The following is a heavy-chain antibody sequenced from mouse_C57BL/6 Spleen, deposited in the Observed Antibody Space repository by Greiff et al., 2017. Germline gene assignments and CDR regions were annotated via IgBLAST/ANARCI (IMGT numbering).Heavy chain of an antibody. D-gene: IGHD2-1*01. Sequence: VQLQQPGAELVKPGASVKLSCKASGYTFTSYWMHWVKQRPGRGLEWIGRIDPNSGGTKYNEKFESKATLTVDKPSSTAYMQLSSLTSEDSAVYYCASGEPYGNYVFDYWGQGTTLTVSS. CDR2: IDPNSGGT. CDR3: ASGEPYGNYVFDY. V-gene: IGHV1-72*01. J-gene: IGHJ2*01. CDR1: GYTFTSYW.